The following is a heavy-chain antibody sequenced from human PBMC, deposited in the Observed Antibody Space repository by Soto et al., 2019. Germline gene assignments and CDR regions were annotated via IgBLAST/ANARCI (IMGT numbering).Heavy chain of an antibody. CDR1: GFTVSSNY. CDR2: IYSGGST. CDR3: ARDRGRDYVWGSYTHY. J-gene: IGHJ4*02. Sequence: GGSLRLSCAASGFTVSSNYMRWVRQAPGKGLEWGPVIYSGGSTYYADSVKGRFTISRDNSKNTLYLQMNSLRAEDTAVYYCARDRGRDYVWGSYTHYWGQGTLVTASS. D-gene: IGHD3-16*01. V-gene: IGHV3-53*01.